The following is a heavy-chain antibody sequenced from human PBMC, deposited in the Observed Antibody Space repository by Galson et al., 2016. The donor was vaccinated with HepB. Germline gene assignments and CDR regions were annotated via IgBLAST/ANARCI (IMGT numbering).Heavy chain of an antibody. CDR1: GFTVTSRY. Sequence: SLRLSCAASGFTVTSRYMSWVRQAPGKGLEWVSVIYSSGATYYADSVEGRFIISRHNSRNTLDLQMNSLRTEDTALYYCARGLVGSTTAFDSRGQGTLVAVSS. J-gene: IGHJ4*02. CDR2: IYSSGAT. CDR3: ARGLVGSTTAFDS. V-gene: IGHV3-53*04. D-gene: IGHD2/OR15-2a*01.